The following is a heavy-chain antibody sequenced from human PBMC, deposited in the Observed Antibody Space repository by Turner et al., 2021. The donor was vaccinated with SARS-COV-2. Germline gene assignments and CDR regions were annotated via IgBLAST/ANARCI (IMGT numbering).Heavy chain of an antibody. CDR3: ATCRDGYNWGAFHI. CDR1: GYTLTELS. CDR2: FDPEDGET. J-gene: IGHJ3*02. Sequence: QVQLVQSGAEVKKPGASVKVSCKVSGYTLTELSMHWVRQAPGKGLEWMWGFDPEDGETIYAQKFQGRVTMTEATSTYTAYMELSSLRSEATAVYYCATCRDGYNWGAFHIWGQGTMVTVSS. V-gene: IGHV1-24*01. D-gene: IGHD5-12*01.